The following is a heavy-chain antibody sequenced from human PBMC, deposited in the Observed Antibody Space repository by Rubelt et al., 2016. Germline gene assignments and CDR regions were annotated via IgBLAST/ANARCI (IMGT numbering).Heavy chain of an antibody. D-gene: IGHD3-10*01. J-gene: IGHJ6*02. V-gene: IGHV3-74*01. CDR2: INSDGSST. CDR3: ARVYGSGSSFYYYYGMDV. Sequence: CAASGFTFSSYWMHWVRQAPGKGLVWVSRINSDGSSTSYADSVKGRFTISRGNAKNTLYLQMNSLRAEDTAVYYCARVYGSGSSFYYYYGMDVWGQGTTVTVSS. CDR1: GFTFSSYW.